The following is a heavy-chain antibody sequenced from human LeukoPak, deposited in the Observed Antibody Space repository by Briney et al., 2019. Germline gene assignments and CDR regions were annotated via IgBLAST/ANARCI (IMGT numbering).Heavy chain of an antibody. CDR1: GGSINSPKS. D-gene: IGHD2-21*01. CDR3: ATYYVGVGGRGH. Sequence: PSETLSLTCAVSGGSINSPKSWSWVRQPPGKGLEWIGDRYHSGGTNYNPSLQSRVTISIDTSKNHFTLSLNSVTAADTAVYYCATYYVGVGGRGHWGPGTLVTVSS. CDR2: RYHSGGT. J-gene: IGHJ4*02. V-gene: IGHV4-4*02.